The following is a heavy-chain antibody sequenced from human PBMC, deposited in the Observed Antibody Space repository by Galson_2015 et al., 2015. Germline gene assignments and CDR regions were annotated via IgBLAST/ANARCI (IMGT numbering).Heavy chain of an antibody. V-gene: IGHV3-23*01. J-gene: IGHJ4*02. CDR2: ISGNSGAI. D-gene: IGHD3-10*01. Sequence: CAGSGFSIATYAMNWVRQAPGKGLEWVAAISGNSGAIYYADSVKGRFAISRDNSNNTLFLQMNSLRADDTAVYYCARDRPGISFPFDSWGQGTLVAVSS. CDR1: GFSIATYA. CDR3: ARDRPGISFPFDS.